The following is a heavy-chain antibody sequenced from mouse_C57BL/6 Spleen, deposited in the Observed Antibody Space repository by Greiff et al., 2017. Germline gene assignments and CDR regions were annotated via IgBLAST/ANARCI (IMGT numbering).Heavy chain of an antibody. D-gene: IGHD1-1*01. V-gene: IGHV1-78*01. CDR2: IYPRDGST. CDR3: ASDYGSSYAWFAY. CDR1: GYTFTDHT. Sequence: VQLQQSDAELVKPGASVKISCKVSGYTFTDHTIHWMKQRPEQGLEWIGYIYPRDGSTKYNEKFKGKATLTADKSSSTAYMQLNSLTSEVSAVYFCASDYGSSYAWFAYWGQGTLVTVSA. J-gene: IGHJ3*01.